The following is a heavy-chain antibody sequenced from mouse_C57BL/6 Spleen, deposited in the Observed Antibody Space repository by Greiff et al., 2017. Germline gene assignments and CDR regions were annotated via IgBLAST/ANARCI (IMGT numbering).Heavy chain of an antibody. D-gene: IGHD1-1*01. J-gene: IGHJ3*01. CDR3: ARAENPQFISLAY. V-gene: IGHV1-80*01. CDR2: IYPGDGDT. CDR1: GYAFSSYW. Sequence: QVQLKQSGAELVKPGASVKISCKASGYAFSSYWMNWVKQRPGKGLEWIGQIYPGDGDTNYNGKFKGKATLTADKSSSTAYMQLSSLTSEDSAVYFCARAENPQFISLAYWGQGTLVTVSA.